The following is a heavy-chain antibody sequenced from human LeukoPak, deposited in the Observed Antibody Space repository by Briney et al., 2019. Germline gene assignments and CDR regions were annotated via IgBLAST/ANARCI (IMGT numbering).Heavy chain of an antibody. CDR3: AKDIRYSSSSIFDY. V-gene: IGHV3-9*01. CDR1: GFTFDDYA. J-gene: IGHJ4*02. Sequence: GGSLRLSCAASGFTFDDYAMHWVRQAPGKGLEWVSGISWNSGSIGYADSVKGRFTISRDNAKNSLYLQMNSLRAEDTALYYCAKDIRYSSSSIFDYWGQGTLVTVSS. CDR2: ISWNSGSI. D-gene: IGHD6-6*01.